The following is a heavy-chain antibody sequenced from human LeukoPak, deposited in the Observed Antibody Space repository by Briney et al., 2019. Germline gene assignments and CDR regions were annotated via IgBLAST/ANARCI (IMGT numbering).Heavy chain of an antibody. CDR3: ARVGIQLYYYDSSGYYYNWFDP. Sequence: SETLSLTCTVSGGSISSYYWSWIRQPPGKGLEWIGYIYYSGSTNYNPSLKGRVTISVDTSKNQFSLKLSSVTAADTAVYYCARVGIQLYYYDSSGYYYNWFDPWGQGTLVTVSS. CDR1: GGSISSYY. J-gene: IGHJ5*02. V-gene: IGHV4-59*01. D-gene: IGHD3-22*01. CDR2: IYYSGST.